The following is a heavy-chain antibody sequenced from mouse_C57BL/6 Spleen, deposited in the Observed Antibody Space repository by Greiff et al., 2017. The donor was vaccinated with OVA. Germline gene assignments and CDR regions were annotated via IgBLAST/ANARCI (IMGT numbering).Heavy chain of an antibody. Sequence: QVQLKQPGAELVRPGSSVKLSCKASGYTFTSYWMHWVKQRPIQGLEWIGNIDPSDSETHYNQKFKDKATLTVDKSSSTAYMQLSSLTSEDSAVYYCARGIYYDYDSPFDYWGQGTLVTVSA. CDR1: GYTFTSYW. V-gene: IGHV1-52*01. D-gene: IGHD2-4*01. J-gene: IGHJ3*01. CDR3: ARGIYYDYDSPFDY. CDR2: IDPSDSET.